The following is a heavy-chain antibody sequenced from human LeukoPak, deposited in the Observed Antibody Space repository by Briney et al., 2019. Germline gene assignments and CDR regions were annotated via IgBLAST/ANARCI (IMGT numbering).Heavy chain of an antibody. V-gene: IGHV1-8*01. J-gene: IGHJ6*03. Sequence: ASVKVSCKASGYTFTSYDINWVRQATGQGLEWMGWMNPNSGNTGYAQKFQGRVTMTRNTSISTAYMELSSLRSEDTAVYYCARGVESYDFWSGYFSGPDYYYYMDVWGKGTTVTVSS. CDR3: ARGVESYDFWSGYFSGPDYYYYMDV. CDR1: GYTFTSYD. D-gene: IGHD3-3*01. CDR2: MNPNSGNT.